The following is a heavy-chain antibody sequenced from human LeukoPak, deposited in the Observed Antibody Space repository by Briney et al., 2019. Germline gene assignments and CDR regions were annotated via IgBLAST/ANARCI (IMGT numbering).Heavy chain of an antibody. J-gene: IGHJ4*02. Sequence: PSQTLSLTCTVSGGSISSGSYYWSWIRQPAGKGLEWIGRIYTSGSTNYNPSLKSRVTISVDTSKTQFSLKLSSVPAADTAVSYCARWAYYGSGSYYNPSDYWGQGTLVTVSS. CDR1: GGSISSGSYY. CDR3: ARWAYYGSGSYYNPSDY. V-gene: IGHV4-61*02. CDR2: IYTSGST. D-gene: IGHD3-10*01.